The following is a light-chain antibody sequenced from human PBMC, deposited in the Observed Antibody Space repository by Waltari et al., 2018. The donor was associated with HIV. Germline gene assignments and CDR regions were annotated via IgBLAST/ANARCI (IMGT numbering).Light chain of an antibody. Sequence: EVVLTQSPATLSLSPGERGTVSCRASQSVSSHLAWYQQRPGQAPRLLIYDASNRATGIPTRFSGSGSGTDFTLTISSLQPEDFAVYYCQQRSSWPFTFGPGTKVDIK. CDR2: DAS. CDR3: QQRSSWPFT. CDR1: QSVSSH. J-gene: IGKJ3*01. V-gene: IGKV3-11*01.